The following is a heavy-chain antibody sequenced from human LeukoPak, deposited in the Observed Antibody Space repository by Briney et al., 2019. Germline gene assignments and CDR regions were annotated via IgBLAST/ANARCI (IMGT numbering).Heavy chain of an antibody. V-gene: IGHV3-23*01. CDR1: GFTFSSYA. J-gene: IGHJ4*02. CDR3: AKHPLTYYYDSSGYYLYYFDY. D-gene: IGHD3-22*01. Sequence: TGGSLRLSCAASGFTFSSYAMSWVRQAPGKGLEWVSAISGSGGSTYYGDSVKGRFTISGDNSKNTLYLQMNSLRAEDTAVYYCAKHPLTYYYDSSGYYLYYFDYWGQGTLVTVSS. CDR2: ISGSGGST.